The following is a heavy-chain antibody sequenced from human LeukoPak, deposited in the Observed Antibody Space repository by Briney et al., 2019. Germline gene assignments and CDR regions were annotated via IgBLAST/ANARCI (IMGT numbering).Heavy chain of an antibody. CDR1: GFTFDDYG. J-gene: IGHJ4*02. V-gene: IGHV3-20*04. Sequence: GGSLRLSCAASGFTFDDYGLSWVRQAPGKGLEWVSGINSDGSSTSYADSVKGRFTISRDNAKNSLYLQMNSLRAEDTSLYYCAREIRGYRSSSVDCWGQGTLVTVSS. D-gene: IGHD6-6*01. CDR2: INSDGSST. CDR3: AREIRGYRSSSVDC.